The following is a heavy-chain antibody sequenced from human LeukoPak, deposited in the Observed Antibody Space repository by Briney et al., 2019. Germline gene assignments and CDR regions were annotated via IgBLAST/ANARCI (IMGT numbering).Heavy chain of an antibody. Sequence: GGSLRLSCAASGFTFSRNGMTWVRQAPGKGLEWVSAISGSGGNTYYADSVKGRFTISRDNSKNTLYLQMNSLRAEDTAVYYCAKDRRAGSYDYWGQGTLVTVSS. V-gene: IGHV3-23*01. CDR2: ISGSGGNT. CDR3: AKDRRAGSYDY. CDR1: GFTFSRNG. D-gene: IGHD3-10*01. J-gene: IGHJ4*02.